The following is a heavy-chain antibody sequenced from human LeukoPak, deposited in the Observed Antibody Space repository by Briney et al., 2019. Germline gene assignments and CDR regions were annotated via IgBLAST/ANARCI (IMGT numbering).Heavy chain of an antibody. CDR3: ARSTRSGSYFEASLGY. Sequence: GSLRLSCAASGFTFSNYWMSWVRQAPGKGLEWVANINQDGSEKYSADSVKGRFTISRDNAKNSLYLQMNSLRAEDTAVYYCARSTRSGSYFEASLGYWGQGTLVTVSS. CDR1: GFTFSNYW. J-gene: IGHJ4*02. D-gene: IGHD3-10*01. V-gene: IGHV3-7*01. CDR2: INQDGSEK.